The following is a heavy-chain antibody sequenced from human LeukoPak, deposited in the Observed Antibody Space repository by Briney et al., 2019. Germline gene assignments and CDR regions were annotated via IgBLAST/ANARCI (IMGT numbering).Heavy chain of an antibody. CDR2: IYYSGST. V-gene: IGHV4-39*07. Sequence: PSETLSLTCTVSGGSISSSSYYWGWIRQPPGKGLEWIGSIYYSGSTYYNPSLKSRVTISLDTTKNQFSLNVTSVTAADTAVYYCARGNPVAKNWFDPWGQGTLVTVSS. CDR1: GGSISSSSYY. D-gene: IGHD1-14*01. J-gene: IGHJ5*02. CDR3: ARGNPVAKNWFDP.